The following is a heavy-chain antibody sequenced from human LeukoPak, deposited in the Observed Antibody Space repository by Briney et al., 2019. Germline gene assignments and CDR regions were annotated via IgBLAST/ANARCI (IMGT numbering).Heavy chain of an antibody. D-gene: IGHD6-19*01. CDR1: GFTFEDYA. CDR3: ARPRYTSGWSDFDY. V-gene: IGHV3-9*01. Sequence: GGSLRLSCAASGFTFEDYAMHWVRQAPGKGLEWVSGISWNSGSISYADSVKGRFTISRDNSKNTLHLQMNSLRPEDTAVYYCARPRYTSGWSDFDYWGQGTLVTVSS. CDR2: ISWNSGSI. J-gene: IGHJ4*02.